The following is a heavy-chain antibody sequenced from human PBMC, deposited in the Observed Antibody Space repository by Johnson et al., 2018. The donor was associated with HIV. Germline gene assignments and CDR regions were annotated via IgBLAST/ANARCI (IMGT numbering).Heavy chain of an antibody. CDR1: GFTFSSYG. J-gene: IGHJ3*02. V-gene: IGHV3-30*02. CDR3: ATGENLKWELRFVDAFDI. CDR2: IRYDVTNK. D-gene: IGHD1-26*01. Sequence: QVYLVESGGGVVQPGGSLRLSCAASGFTFSSYGMHWVRQAPGKGLEWVAFIRYDVTNKYSADSVKGRFTISRDNSKNTLYLQMNSLRAEDTALYYCATGENLKWELRFVDAFDIWGQGTMVTVSS.